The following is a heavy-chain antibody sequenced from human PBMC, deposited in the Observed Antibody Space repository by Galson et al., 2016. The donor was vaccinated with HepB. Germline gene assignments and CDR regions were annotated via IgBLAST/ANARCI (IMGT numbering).Heavy chain of an antibody. D-gene: IGHD3-9*01. CDR1: GDSVSSNSAA. CDR3: ARDRFCPILTGCEYLDY. V-gene: IGHV6-1*01. J-gene: IGHJ4*02. CDR2: TYYRSKWYN. Sequence: CAISGDSVSSNSAAWNWIRQSPSRGLEWLGRTYYRSKWYNDYAVSVKSRITINPDTSKNQFSLQLNSVTPEDTAVYYCARDRFCPILTGCEYLDYWGQGTLVTVSS.